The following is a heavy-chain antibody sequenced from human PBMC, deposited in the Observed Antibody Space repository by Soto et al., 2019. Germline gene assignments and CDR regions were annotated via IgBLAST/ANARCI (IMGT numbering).Heavy chain of an antibody. D-gene: IGHD1-20*01. J-gene: IGHJ4*02. Sequence: SETLSLTCTVSGGSISSYYWSWIRQPPGKGLEWIGYIYYSGSTNYNPSLKSRVTISVDTSKNQFSLKLSSVTAADMAVYYCARGLEDNWKQRVFDYWGQGTLVTVS. V-gene: IGHV4-59*01. CDR2: IYYSGST. CDR1: GGSISSYY. CDR3: ARGLEDNWKQRVFDY.